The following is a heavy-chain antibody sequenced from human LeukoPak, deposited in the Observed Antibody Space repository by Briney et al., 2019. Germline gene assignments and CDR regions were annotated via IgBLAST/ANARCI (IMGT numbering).Heavy chain of an antibody. J-gene: IGHJ5*02. CDR2: IYYSGST. D-gene: IGHD1-26*01. V-gene: IGHV4-59*08. CDR1: GGSISSYY. Sequence: SETLSLTCTVSGGSISSYYWSWIRQPPGKGLEWIGYIYYSGSTNYNPSLKSRVTISVDTSKNQFSLKLSSVTAADTAVYYCARGGDSGSFAATSRCWFDPWGRGTLVTVSS. CDR3: ARGGDSGSFAATSRCWFDP.